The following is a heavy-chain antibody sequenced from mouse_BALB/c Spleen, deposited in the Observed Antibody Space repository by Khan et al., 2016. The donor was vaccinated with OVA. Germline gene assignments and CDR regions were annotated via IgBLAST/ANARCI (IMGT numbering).Heavy chain of an antibody. J-gene: IGHJ4*01. CDR3: AKGVWSYYYTLDY. Sequence: QVQLKESGPGLVAPSQNLSLTCTVSGFSLSDYGVSWIRQPPGKGLEWLGVIWGGGSTYYNSDLKSRLSISTDNSKSQVFLKMSSLQSDDTAMFYCAKGVWSYYYTLDYWGQGTSVTVSS. CDR1: GFSLSDYG. V-gene: IGHV2-6-5*01. CDR2: IWGGGST.